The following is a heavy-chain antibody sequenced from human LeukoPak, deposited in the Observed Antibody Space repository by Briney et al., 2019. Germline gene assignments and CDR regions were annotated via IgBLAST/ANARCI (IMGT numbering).Heavy chain of an antibody. CDR1: GFTFDDYG. CDR2: INWNGGST. D-gene: IGHD2-15*01. Sequence: GGSLRLSCAASGFTFDDYGMSSVRHAPGKGLEWVSGINWNGGSTVYADSVKGRFTISRDNAKNSLYLQMNSLRAEDTALYYCARVIDIVVVVAATPIDYWGQGTLVTVSS. J-gene: IGHJ4*02. CDR3: ARVIDIVVVVAATPIDY. V-gene: IGHV3-20*04.